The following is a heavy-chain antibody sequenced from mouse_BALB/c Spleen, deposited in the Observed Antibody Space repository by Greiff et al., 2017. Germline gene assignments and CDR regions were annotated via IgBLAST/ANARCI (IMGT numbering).Heavy chain of an antibody. CDR2: INPSNGGT. CDR3: TRACGNYVVFAY. V-gene: IGHV1S81*02. Sequence: VQVVESGAELVKPGASVKLSCKASGYTFTSYYMYWVKQRPGQGLEWIGEINPSNGGTNFNEKFKSKATLTVDKSSSTAYMQLSSLTSEDSAVYYCTRACGNYVVFAYWGQGTLVTVSA. CDR1: GYTFTSYY. J-gene: IGHJ3*01. D-gene: IGHD2-1*01.